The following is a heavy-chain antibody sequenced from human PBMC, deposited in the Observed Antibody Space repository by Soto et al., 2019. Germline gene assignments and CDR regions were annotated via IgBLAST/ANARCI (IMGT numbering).Heavy chain of an antibody. CDR2: IGTNGDST. CDR3: VKPPAYYIDSYAYYPV. D-gene: IGHD3-22*01. CDR1: GFTFSNYA. V-gene: IGHV3-64D*06. Sequence: PGGSLRLSCSASGFTFSNYALHWVRQAPGKELEYVSSIGTNGDSTFYAESVKGRFTISRDNSKNTLYLQMRNLGPEDTAVYYCVKPPAYYIDSYAYYPVWGQGTLVTVSS. J-gene: IGHJ4*02.